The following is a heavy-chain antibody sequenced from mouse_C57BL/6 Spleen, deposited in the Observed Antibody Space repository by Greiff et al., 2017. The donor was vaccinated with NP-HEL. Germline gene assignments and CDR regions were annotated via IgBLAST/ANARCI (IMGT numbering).Heavy chain of an antibody. J-gene: IGHJ4*01. CDR2: IYPRSGNT. CDR3: ARPTTVVAGDY. CDR1: GYTFTSYG. Sequence: VQLQQSGAELARPGASVKLSCKASGYTFTSYGISWVKQRTGQGLEWIGEIYPRSGNTYYNEKFKGKATLTAAKSSSTAYMELRSLTSEDAAVYFCARPTTVVAGDYWGQGTSVTVSS. V-gene: IGHV1-81*01. D-gene: IGHD1-1*01.